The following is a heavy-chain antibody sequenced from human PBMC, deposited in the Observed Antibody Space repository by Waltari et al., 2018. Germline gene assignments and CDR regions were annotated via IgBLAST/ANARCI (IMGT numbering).Heavy chain of an antibody. CDR3: ARDRGRGIYLDS. D-gene: IGHD2-15*01. Sequence: QMQLQESGPGLVKPSGTLSLTCTVSGDSMSSSDWWSWVRQPPEKGLEWIGQIQRSGRTNYNPSLESRVTISIDTSNNQFSLKVTSTTAADTAVYYCARDRGRGIYLDSWGRGTLVTVSP. CDR2: IQRSGRT. V-gene: IGHV4-4*02. CDR1: GDSMSSSDW. J-gene: IGHJ4*02.